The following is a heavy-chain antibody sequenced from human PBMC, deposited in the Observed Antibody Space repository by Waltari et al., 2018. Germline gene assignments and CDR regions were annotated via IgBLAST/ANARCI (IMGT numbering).Heavy chain of an antibody. CDR3: ARVLGYCSGGSCYDHFDY. V-gene: IGHV4-38-2*01. J-gene: IGHJ4*02. D-gene: IGHD2-15*01. CDR1: GYSISSGYY. CDR2: IYHSGST. Sequence: QVQLQESGPGLVKPSETLSLTCAVSGYSISSGYYWGWVRQPPGKGLEWIGSIYHSGSTYYNPSLKSRVTISVDTSRNQFSLKLSSVTAADTAVYYCARVLGYCSGGSCYDHFDYCGQGTLVTVSS.